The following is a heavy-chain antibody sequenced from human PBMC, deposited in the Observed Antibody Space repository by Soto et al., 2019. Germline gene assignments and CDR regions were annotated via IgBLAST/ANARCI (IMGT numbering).Heavy chain of an antibody. Sequence: QVQLVESGGGVVQPGRSLRLSCAASGFTFSSYGMHWVRQAPGKGLEWVAVIWYDGSNKYYADSVKGRFTISRDNSKNTLYLQMNGLRAEDTAVYYCARDRGSGYYHDAFDIWGQGTMVTVSS. V-gene: IGHV3-33*01. CDR3: ARDRGSGYYHDAFDI. J-gene: IGHJ3*02. CDR2: IWYDGSNK. D-gene: IGHD3-22*01. CDR1: GFTFSSYG.